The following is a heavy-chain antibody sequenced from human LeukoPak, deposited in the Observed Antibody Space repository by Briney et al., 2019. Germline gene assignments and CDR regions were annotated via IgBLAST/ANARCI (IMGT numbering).Heavy chain of an antibody. CDR1: GFTFSSYA. Sequence: GGSLRLSCAASGFTFSSYAMSWVRQAPGKGLEWVSYISASSTDIHYPDSVKGRFTISRDNAKNSLYLQMNSLRAEDTAVYYCARDRCSGGGCYYYYMDVWGKGTTVTISS. CDR2: ISASSTDI. J-gene: IGHJ6*03. V-gene: IGHV3-21*05. D-gene: IGHD2-15*01. CDR3: ARDRCSGGGCYYYYMDV.